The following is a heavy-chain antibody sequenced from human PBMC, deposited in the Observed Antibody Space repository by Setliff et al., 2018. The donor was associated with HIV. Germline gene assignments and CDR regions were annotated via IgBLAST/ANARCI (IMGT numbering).Heavy chain of an antibody. Sequence: PSETLSLTCTVSGASISTHDWAWIRQSPGKGLEWVGNFFQSGNTKYNPSLKSRVTISVDTSTHPFSLRLTSVTPADTAVYYCARGGQLKTSHLDFWSGYPITYFDYWGQGTLVTVSS. V-gene: IGHV4-59*11. CDR2: FFQSGNT. J-gene: IGHJ4*02. CDR1: GASISTHD. D-gene: IGHD3-3*01. CDR3: ARGGQLKTSHLDFWSGYPITYFDY.